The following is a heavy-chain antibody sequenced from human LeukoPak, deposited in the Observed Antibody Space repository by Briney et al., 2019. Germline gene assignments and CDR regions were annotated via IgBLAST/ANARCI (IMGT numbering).Heavy chain of an antibody. D-gene: IGHD1-1*01. Sequence: SVKVSCKASGGTFSNYAISWVRQAPGQGLEWMGGIIPIFGTANYAQKFQGRVTITTDKSTNTAYMELSSLRSEDTAVYYCAREPLNDYYFDYWGQGTLITVSS. V-gene: IGHV1-69*05. CDR1: GGTFSNYA. CDR2: IIPIFGTA. CDR3: AREPLNDYYFDY. J-gene: IGHJ4*02.